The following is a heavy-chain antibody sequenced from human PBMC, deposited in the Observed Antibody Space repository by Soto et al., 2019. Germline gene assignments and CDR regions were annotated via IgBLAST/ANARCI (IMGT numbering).Heavy chain of an antibody. CDR2: ISAYNGNT. CDR1: GYTFTSYG. Sequence: QVQLVQSGAEVKKPGASVKVSCKASGYTFTSYGISWVRQAPGQGLEWMGWISAYNGNTNYAQKRQGSVTMTTDTSTSTAYMELRSLRSDDTAVYYCASTPNYYYYYYMDVWGKGTTVTVSS. J-gene: IGHJ6*03. CDR3: ASTPNYYYYYYMDV. V-gene: IGHV1-18*01.